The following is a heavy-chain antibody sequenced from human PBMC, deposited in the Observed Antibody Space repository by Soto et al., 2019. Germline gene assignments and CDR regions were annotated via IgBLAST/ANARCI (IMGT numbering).Heavy chain of an antibody. CDR2: IVGSGSST. CDR1: GFTFSSYA. J-gene: IGHJ4*02. D-gene: IGHD2-15*01. Sequence: EVHLLESGGGLVQPGGSLRLSCAASGFTFSSYAMSWVRQAPGKGLEWVSGIVGSGSSTYYADSVKGRFTISRDNSQSPLCLPVIRLGADDTALYYCAKAGGDCSGGSCYSNQGDYWGQGTLVTVSS. V-gene: IGHV3-23*01. CDR3: AKAGGDCSGGSCYSNQGDY.